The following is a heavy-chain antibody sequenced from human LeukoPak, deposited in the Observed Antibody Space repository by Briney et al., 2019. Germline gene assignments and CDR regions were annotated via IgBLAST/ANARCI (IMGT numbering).Heavy chain of an antibody. D-gene: IGHD3-10*01. CDR2: ISSSSSYI. CDR1: GFTLSSYS. Sequence: GGSLRLSCAASGFTLSSYSMNWVRQAPGKGLEWVSSISSSSSYIYYADSVKGRFTISRDNAKNSLYLQMNSLRAEDTAVYYCAGDWVVRAVGAFDIWGQGTMVTVSS. V-gene: IGHV3-21*01. J-gene: IGHJ3*02. CDR3: AGDWVVRAVGAFDI.